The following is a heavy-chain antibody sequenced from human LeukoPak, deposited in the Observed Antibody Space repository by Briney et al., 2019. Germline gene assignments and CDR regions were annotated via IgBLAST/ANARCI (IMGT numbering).Heavy chain of an antibody. CDR1: GFTLSSYA. J-gene: IGHJ4*02. CDR3: ARDPYFDWLLDY. V-gene: IGHV3-30*01. Sequence: GGSLRLSCAAPGFTLSSYAMHWVRQASGKGLQWVAVISSDGSNKYYADSVKGRFTISRDNSKNTLYLQMNSLRAEDTSVYYCARDPYFDWLLDYWGQGTLVTVSS. CDR2: ISSDGSNK. D-gene: IGHD3-9*01.